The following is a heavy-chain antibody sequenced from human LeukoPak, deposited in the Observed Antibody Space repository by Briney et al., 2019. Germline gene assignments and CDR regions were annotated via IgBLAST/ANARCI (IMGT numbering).Heavy chain of an antibody. CDR1: GFTFRTYG. Sequence: GGSLRLSCAASGFTFRTYGMHWLRQAPGKGPEWVTFISYEGNDKKYGASVKGRFTISRDNLKNFLYLQMNSLRVEDTAMYYCARELYDDGESWFDPWGQGTLVTVSS. CDR2: ISYEGNDK. D-gene: IGHD4-17*01. V-gene: IGHV3-30*04. CDR3: ARELYDDGESWFDP. J-gene: IGHJ5*02.